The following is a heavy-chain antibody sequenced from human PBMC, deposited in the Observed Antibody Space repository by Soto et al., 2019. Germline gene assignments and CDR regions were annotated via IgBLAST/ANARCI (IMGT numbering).Heavy chain of an antibody. J-gene: IGHJ3*02. D-gene: IGHD3-3*01. V-gene: IGHV3-23*01. CDR3: AKPWTGILRGSFDI. CDR1: GFTFSNYA. CDR2: ISSSGGST. Sequence: PGGSLRLSCAASGFTFSNYAMSWVRQAPGKGLEWVSAISSSGGSTYYADSVKGRFTISRDNSKNSLFLQMNSLRAEDTAVYYCAKPWTGILRGSFDIWGRGTMVTVSS.